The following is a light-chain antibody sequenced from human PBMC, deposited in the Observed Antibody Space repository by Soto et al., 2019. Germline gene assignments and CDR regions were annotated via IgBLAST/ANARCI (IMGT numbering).Light chain of an antibody. J-gene: IGLJ1*01. Sequence: QSVLTQPASVSGSPGQLITISCTGTSSDVGAYDFVSWYQQHPGKAPKLKIYDVSNRPSGVSSRFSGSKSGNTASLIISGLQAEDEADYYCSSYTSSSTYVFGTGTKVTVL. V-gene: IGLV2-14*03. CDR3: SSYTSSSTYV. CDR1: SSDVGAYDF. CDR2: DVS.